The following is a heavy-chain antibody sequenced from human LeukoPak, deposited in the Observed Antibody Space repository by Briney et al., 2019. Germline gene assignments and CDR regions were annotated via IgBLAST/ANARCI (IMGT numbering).Heavy chain of an antibody. CDR3: ARQTTVVTEFDY. J-gene: IGHJ4*02. CDR1: GFTFNSYW. D-gene: IGHD4-23*01. CDR2: IKPDGSAR. V-gene: IGHV3-7*05. Sequence: PGGSLRLSCAVSGFTFNSYWMAWVRQAPGRGLEWVANIKPDGSARSYVDSVKGRFTISRDNAKNSLSLQMNSLRAEDTAVYFCARQTTVVTEFDYWGQGTLVTVSS.